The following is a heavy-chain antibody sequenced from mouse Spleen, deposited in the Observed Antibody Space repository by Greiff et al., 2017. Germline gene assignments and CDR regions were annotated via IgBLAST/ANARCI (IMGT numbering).Heavy chain of an antibody. Sequence: VQLKESGPELVKPGASVKLSCTASGFNIKDTYMHWVKQRPEQGLEWIGRIDPANGNTKYDPKFQGKATITADTSSNTAYLQLSSLTSEDTAVNYCAREGGYDVHFDYWGQGTTLTVSS. CDR3: AREGGYDVHFDY. CDR1: GFNIKDTY. D-gene: IGHD2-2*01. J-gene: IGHJ2*01. CDR2: IDPANGNT. V-gene: IGHV14-3*02.